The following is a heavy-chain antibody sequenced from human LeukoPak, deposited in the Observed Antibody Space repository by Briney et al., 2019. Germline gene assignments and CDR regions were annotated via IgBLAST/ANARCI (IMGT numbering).Heavy chain of an antibody. D-gene: IGHD6-13*01. V-gene: IGHV3-30*03. Sequence: PGGSLRLSRAASGFTFSSYGMHWVRQAPGKGLEWVAVISYDGSNKYYADSVKGRFTISRDNSENTLYLQMNSLRAEDTAVYYCAGAAAGPFDYWGQGTLVTVSS. CDR3: AGAAAGPFDY. CDR1: GFTFSSYG. CDR2: ISYDGSNK. J-gene: IGHJ4*02.